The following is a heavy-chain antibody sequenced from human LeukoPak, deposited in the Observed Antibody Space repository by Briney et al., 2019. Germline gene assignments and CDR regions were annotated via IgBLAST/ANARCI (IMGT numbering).Heavy chain of an antibody. CDR3: ARLVVVVVAAQGDAFDI. CDR1: GYSFTSYW. V-gene: IGHV5-51*01. D-gene: IGHD2-15*01. CDR2: IHPGDSDT. Sequence: GESLKISCKGSGYSFTSYWIGWVRQMPGKGLEWMGIIHPGDSDTRYSPSFQGQVTISADKSISTAYLQWSSLKASDTAMYYCARLVVVVVAAQGDAFDIWGQGTMVTVSS. J-gene: IGHJ3*02.